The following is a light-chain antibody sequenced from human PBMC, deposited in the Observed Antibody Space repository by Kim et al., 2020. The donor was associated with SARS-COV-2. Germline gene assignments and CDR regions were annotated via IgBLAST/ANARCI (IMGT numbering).Light chain of an antibody. V-gene: IGLV1-47*01. CDR3: AARDDTLSGFL. J-gene: IGLJ1*01. Sequence: SELTQPPSASGTPGQRVTISCSGSISNIGSHSVYWYQQFPGTAPKLLIYRNDQRPSGVPDRFSGSKSGTSASLAISGLRSADEADYYCAARDDTLSGFLFGGGTKVTVL. CDR2: RND. CDR1: ISNIGSHS.